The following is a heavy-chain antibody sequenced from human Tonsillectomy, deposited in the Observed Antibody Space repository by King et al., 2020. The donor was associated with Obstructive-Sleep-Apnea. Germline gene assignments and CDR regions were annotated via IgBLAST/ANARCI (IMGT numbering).Heavy chain of an antibody. Sequence: HVQLVESGGGVVQPGRSLRLSCAASGFSFSSDVMHLVRQAPGKGLEWVAVISYDGSRKYDADAVKGRFAISSDNSKNTLYLQMNSLRPEDTAVFYCAKEMIAAAATGGMDVWGQGTTVTVSS. D-gene: IGHD6-13*01. CDR2: ISYDGSRK. J-gene: IGHJ6*02. CDR3: AKEMIAAAATGGMDV. CDR1: GFSFSSDV. V-gene: IGHV3-30*18.